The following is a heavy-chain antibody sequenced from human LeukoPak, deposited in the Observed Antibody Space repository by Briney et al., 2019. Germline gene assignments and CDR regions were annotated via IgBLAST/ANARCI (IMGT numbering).Heavy chain of an antibody. CDR2: IYSGGST. Sequence: GGSLRLSCAASGFSVMTNCMSWVRQAPGKGLEWVSIIYSGGSTHYADSVKGRFTILRDNSKNTLYLQMDRLTVDDTAVYYCAGAPRYSSSWYGYYFYYYMDVWGKGTTVTVSS. V-gene: IGHV3-53*01. D-gene: IGHD2-2*01. J-gene: IGHJ6*03. CDR3: AGAPRYSSSWYGYYFYYYMDV. CDR1: GFSVMTNC.